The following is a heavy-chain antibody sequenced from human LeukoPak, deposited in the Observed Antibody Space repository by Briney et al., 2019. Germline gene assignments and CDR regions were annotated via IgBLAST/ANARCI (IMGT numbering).Heavy chain of an antibody. J-gene: IGHJ4*02. D-gene: IGHD3-10*01. V-gene: IGHV3-23*01. CDR1: GLTFSSYA. CDR3: VALNVLVWLGELF. Sequence: EGSLRLSCAASGLTFSSYAMSWVRQAPGKGLEWVSAISGSGGSTYYAGSVKGRFTISRDNSKNTLYLQMNSLRAEDTAVYYCVALNVLVWLGELFWGQGTLVTVSS. CDR2: ISGSGGST.